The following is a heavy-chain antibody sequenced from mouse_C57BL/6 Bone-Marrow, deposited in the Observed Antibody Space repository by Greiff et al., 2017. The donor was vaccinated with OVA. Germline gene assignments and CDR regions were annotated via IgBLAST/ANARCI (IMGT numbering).Heavy chain of an antibody. D-gene: IGHD1-1*01. CDR1: GYAFTNYL. CDR3: ARPDYYGSSYY. CDR2: INPGSGGT. J-gene: IGHJ2*01. V-gene: IGHV1-54*01. Sequence: QVQLKQSGAELVRPGTSVKVSCKASGYAFTNYLIEWVKQRPGQGLEWIGVINPGSGGTNYNEKFKGKATLTADKSSSTAYMQLSSLTSEDSAVYFCARPDYYGSSYYWGQGTTLTVSS.